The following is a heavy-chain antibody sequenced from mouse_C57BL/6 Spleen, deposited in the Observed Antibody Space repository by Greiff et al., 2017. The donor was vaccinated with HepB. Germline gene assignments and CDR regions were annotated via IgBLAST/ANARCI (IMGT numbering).Heavy chain of an antibody. Sequence: EVQVVESEGGLVQPGSSMKLSCTASGFTFSDYYMAWVRQVPEKGLEWVANINYDGSSTYYLDSLKSRFIISRDNAKNILYLQMSSLKSEDTATYYCARGWDYWYFDVWGTGTTVTVSS. CDR3: ARGWDYWYFDV. CDR1: GFTFSDYY. J-gene: IGHJ1*03. CDR2: INYDGSST. V-gene: IGHV5-16*01. D-gene: IGHD4-1*01.